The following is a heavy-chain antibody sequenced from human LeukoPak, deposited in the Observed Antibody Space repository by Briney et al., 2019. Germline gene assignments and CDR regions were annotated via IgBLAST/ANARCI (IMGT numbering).Heavy chain of an antibody. V-gene: IGHV1-8*01. CDR2: MNYNSGNA. D-gene: IGHD1-1*01. Sequence: ASVKVSCKASGYTFTSFDINWVRQATGQGLEWMGWMNYNSGNAGYAQKFQGRVIMTRNISISTAYMELSSLRSEDSAVYYCARVKYNWNDIFENWFDPWGQGTLVTVSS. CDR1: GYTFTSFD. CDR3: ARVKYNWNDIFENWFDP. J-gene: IGHJ5*02.